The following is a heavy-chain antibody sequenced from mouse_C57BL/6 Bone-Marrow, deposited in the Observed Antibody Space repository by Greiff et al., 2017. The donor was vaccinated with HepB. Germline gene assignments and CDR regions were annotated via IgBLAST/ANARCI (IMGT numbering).Heavy chain of an antibody. D-gene: IGHD4-1*02. Sequence: QVQLQQSDAELVKPGASVKISCKVSGYTFTSYWMHWVKQRPGQGLEWIGEIDPSDSYTNYNQKFKGKSTLTVDKSSSTAYMQLSSLTSEDSAVYYCARLSPSNWDYFDYWGQGTTLTVSS. CDR3: ARLSPSNWDYFDY. V-gene: IGHV1-69*01. CDR1: GYTFTSYW. CDR2: IDPSDSYT. J-gene: IGHJ2*01.